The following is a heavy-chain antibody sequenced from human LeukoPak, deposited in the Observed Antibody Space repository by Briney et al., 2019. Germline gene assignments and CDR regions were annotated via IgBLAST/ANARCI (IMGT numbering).Heavy chain of an antibody. CDR1: GLTVSSNY. CDR3: AKGYCIDNKCSNYDY. V-gene: IGHV3-23*01. CDR2: VSNSGGST. J-gene: IGHJ4*02. D-gene: IGHD2-15*01. Sequence: GGSLRLSCAASGLTVSSNYMTWVRQAPGKGLEWVSVVSNSGGSTYYADSVKGRFTISRDNSKNTMYLQMNSLRAEDTAVYYCAKGYCIDNKCSNYDYWGQGMLVTVSS.